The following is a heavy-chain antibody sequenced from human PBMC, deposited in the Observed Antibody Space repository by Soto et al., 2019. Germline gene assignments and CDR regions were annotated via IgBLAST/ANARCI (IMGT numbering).Heavy chain of an antibody. J-gene: IGHJ4*02. D-gene: IGHD6-13*01. CDR1: GYTFTSYG. V-gene: IGHV1-18*01. CDR3: SRDRPPYRSNSSVPYFDY. CDR2: ISAYNGNT. Sequence: ASMKVLCKTSGYTFTSYGINWLGRAPRQGVEWMGWISAYNGNTNYAQKLPGRVTMTTDTSTSTNYMALRRLSSADTAVYYCSRDRPPYRSNSSVPYFDYWGQGTLLTVSS.